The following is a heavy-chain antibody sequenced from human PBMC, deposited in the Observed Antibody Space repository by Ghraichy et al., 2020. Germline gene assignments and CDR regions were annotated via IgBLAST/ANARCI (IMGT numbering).Heavy chain of an antibody. V-gene: IGHV2-5*02. J-gene: IGHJ6*03. Sequence: SGPTLVKPTQTLTLTCTFSGFSLSTSGVGVGWIRQPPGKALEWLALIYWDDDKRYSPSLKSRLTITKDTSKNQVVLTMTNMDPVDTATYYCAHMTPGGEPLRSFWSGYHTPKKTKYYYYYMDVWGKGTTVTVSS. CDR3: AHMTPGGEPLRSFWSGYHTPKKTKYYYYYMDV. CDR1: GFSLSTSGVG. CDR2: IYWDDDK. D-gene: IGHD3-3*01.